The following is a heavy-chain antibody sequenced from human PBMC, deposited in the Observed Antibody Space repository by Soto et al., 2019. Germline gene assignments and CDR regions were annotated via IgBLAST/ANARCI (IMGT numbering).Heavy chain of an antibody. CDR2: IYYSGST. Sequence: PSETLSLTCAVSSGTISSSNWWTWVRQPPGKGLEWIGYIYYSGSTNYNPSLKSRVTISVDTSKNQFSLKLSSVTAADTAVYYCASHEYLTTTRFDYWGQGTLVTVSS. CDR3: ASHEYLTTTRFDY. D-gene: IGHD3-9*01. J-gene: IGHJ4*02. V-gene: IGHV4-4*02. CDR1: SGTISSSNW.